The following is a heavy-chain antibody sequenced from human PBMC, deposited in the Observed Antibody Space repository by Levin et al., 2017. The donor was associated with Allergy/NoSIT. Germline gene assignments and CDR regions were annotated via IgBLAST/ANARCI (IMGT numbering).Heavy chain of an antibody. J-gene: IGHJ4*02. CDR2: MNPSSGNT. Sequence: ASVKVSCKASGYTFTSYDINWVRQATGQGLEWMGWMNPSSGNTGYAQKFQGRVTMTRNTSISTAYMELSSLRSEDTAVYYCARGIQWELLLDYWGQGTLVTVSS. V-gene: IGHV1-8*01. CDR1: GYTFTSYD. CDR3: ARGIQWELLLDY. D-gene: IGHD1-26*01.